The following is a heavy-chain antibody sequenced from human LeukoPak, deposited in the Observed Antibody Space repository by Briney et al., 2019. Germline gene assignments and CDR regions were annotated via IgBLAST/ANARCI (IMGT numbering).Heavy chain of an antibody. CDR1: GLTFSSYA. J-gene: IGHJ4*02. CDR2: ISGNGGST. CDR3: VKRGSGDYFDY. V-gene: IGHV3-23*01. D-gene: IGHD3-16*01. Sequence: GGSLRLSCAASGLTFSSYAMTWVRQAPGKGLAWVSVISGNGGSTYSADSVKGRFTISRDNSKNTLNLQMSSLRAEDTAVYYCVKRGSGDYFDYWGQGTLVTVSS.